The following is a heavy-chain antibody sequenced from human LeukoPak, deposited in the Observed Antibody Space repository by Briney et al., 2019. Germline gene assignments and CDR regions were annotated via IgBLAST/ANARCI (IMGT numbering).Heavy chain of an antibody. V-gene: IGHV3-48*04. CDR1: GFTFSSYY. CDR3: ARDSRSPPYYYYGMDV. J-gene: IGHJ6*02. Sequence: GGSLRLSCAASGFTFSSYYMNWVRQAPGKGLEWISYISSGSSSIYYADSVKGRFTISRDNTKNSLYLQMSSLRAEDTAVYCCARDSRSPPYYYYGMDVWGQGTTVTVSS. CDR2: ISSGSSSI. D-gene: IGHD6-13*01.